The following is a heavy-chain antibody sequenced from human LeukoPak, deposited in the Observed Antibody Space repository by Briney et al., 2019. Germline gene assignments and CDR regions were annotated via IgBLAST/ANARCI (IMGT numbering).Heavy chain of an antibody. D-gene: IGHD3-22*01. CDR1: GFTFSNHA. V-gene: IGHV3-23*01. CDR3: AKDGFDYYDSSGYYYFNY. CDR2: ISGGGVAI. J-gene: IGHJ4*02. Sequence: QPGGSLRLSCAASGFTFSNHAMSWVRQAPGKGLQWVSAISGGGVAIYYADSVKGRFTISRDNSKNTLYLQMNSLRAEDTAVYYCAKDGFDYYDSSGYYYFNYWGQGTLVTVSS.